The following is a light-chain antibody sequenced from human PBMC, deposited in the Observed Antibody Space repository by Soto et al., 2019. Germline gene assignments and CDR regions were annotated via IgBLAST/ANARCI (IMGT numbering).Light chain of an antibody. CDR1: QSLVSSDGNTY. V-gene: IGKV2-30*01. Sequence: EVVTTQSPLSLPVTLGQPASISCRSSQSLVSSDGNTYLNWFQHRQGQSPRRXXYKVSIRSSGVPDRFSGSVSGTDCTMKLSRVEAEDVWVYYCMQGTHRTPTFCQGTKVDIK. CDR2: KVS. J-gene: IGKJ1*01. CDR3: MQGTHRTPT.